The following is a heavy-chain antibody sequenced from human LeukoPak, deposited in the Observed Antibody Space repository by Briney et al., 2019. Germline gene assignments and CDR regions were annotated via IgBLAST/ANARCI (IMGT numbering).Heavy chain of an antibody. V-gene: IGHV1-8*01. Sequence: ASVTVSCKASGYTFTSYDINWVRQATGQGLEWMGWMNPNSGNTGYAQKFQGRVTMTRNTSISTAYMELSSLRSEDTAVYYCARANWNDGGMDVWGQGTTVTVSS. D-gene: IGHD1-1*01. CDR3: ARANWNDGGMDV. J-gene: IGHJ6*02. CDR2: MNPNSGNT. CDR1: GYTFTSYD.